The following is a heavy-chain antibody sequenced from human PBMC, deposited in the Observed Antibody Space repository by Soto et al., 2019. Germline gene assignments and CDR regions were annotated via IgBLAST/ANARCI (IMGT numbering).Heavy chain of an antibody. CDR2: IYHSGSI. D-gene: IGHD3-3*01. J-gene: IGHJ5*02. V-gene: IGHV4-4*02. CDR3: ARGETFNLEWLFNWLDP. CDR1: GDSISGNHW. Sequence: SETLSLTCVVSGDSISGNHWWNWVRQPPGKGLEWIGEIYHSGSINYNPSLKSRVSISVDKSKNQFSLQLSSLTAADTAVYYCARGETFNLEWLFNWLDPWGQGTLVTVSS.